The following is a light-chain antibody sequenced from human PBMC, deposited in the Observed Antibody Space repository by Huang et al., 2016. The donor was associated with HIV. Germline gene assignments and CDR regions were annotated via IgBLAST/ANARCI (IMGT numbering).Light chain of an antibody. J-gene: IGKJ4*01. CDR1: QTVRNN. CDR3: QQFNNWPPA. CDR2: EAS. V-gene: IGKV3D-15*01. Sequence: ETLMTQFPATLSVSPGERATLSCRASQTVRNNLAWYQQKPGQAPRLLFYEASSRAPGIPGRFSASGSGIDFTLTISSLQSEDFAVYYCQQFNNWPPAFGGGTTVEIK.